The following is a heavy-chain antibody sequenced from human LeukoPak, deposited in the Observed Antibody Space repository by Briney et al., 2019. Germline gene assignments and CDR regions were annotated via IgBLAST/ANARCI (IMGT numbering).Heavy chain of an antibody. V-gene: IGHV1-18*01. J-gene: IGHJ5*02. CDR3: ASRLGYCSSTSCYLNWFDP. Sequence: ASVKVSCKASGYTFTSYGISWVRQAPGQGLEWMGWISAYNGNTNYAQKLQGRVTMTTDTSTSTAYMELRSLRSDDTAVYYCASRLGYCSSTSCYLNWFDPWGQGTLVTVSS. CDR1: GYTFTSYG. CDR2: ISAYNGNT. D-gene: IGHD2-2*01.